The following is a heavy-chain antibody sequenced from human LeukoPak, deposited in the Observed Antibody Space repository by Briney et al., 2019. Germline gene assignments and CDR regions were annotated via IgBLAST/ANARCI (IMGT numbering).Heavy chain of an antibody. J-gene: IGHJ6*04. CDR2: ISYDGSNK. V-gene: IGHV3-30*03. CDR3: AIIPRGYCSSTSCPSYYGMDV. Sequence: GGSLRLSCAASGFTFSSYGMHWVRQAPGKGLEWVAVISYDGSNKYYADSVKGRFTIFRDNSKNTLYLQMNSLRAEDTAVYYCAIIPRGYCSSTSCPSYYGMDVWGKGTTVTVSS. D-gene: IGHD2-2*01. CDR1: GFTFSSYG.